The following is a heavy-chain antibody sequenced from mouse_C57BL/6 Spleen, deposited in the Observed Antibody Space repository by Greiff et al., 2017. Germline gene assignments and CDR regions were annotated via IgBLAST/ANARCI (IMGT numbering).Heavy chain of an antibody. Sequence: DVQLVESGPVLVKPGASVKMSCKASGYTFTDYYMNWVKQSHGKSLEWIGVINPYNGGTSYNQKFKGKATLTVDKSSSTAYMELNSLTSEDSAVYYCASSGGDGYYWFADWGQGTLVTVSA. CDR2: INPYNGGT. CDR3: ASSGGDGYYWFAD. V-gene: IGHV1-19*01. D-gene: IGHD2-3*01. CDR1: GYTFTDYY. J-gene: IGHJ3*01.